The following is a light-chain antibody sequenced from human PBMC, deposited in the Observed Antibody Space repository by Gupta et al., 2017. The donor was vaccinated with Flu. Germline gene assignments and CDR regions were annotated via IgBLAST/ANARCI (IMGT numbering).Light chain of an antibody. J-gene: IGKJ2*01. CDR2: NAS. Sequence: DIQMTQSPSSLSASVGDRVTITCRASQSVTTYLNWYQQKPGKAPRLLIYNASTLHSGVPSRFGGSGSGTEFTLAINNLQPEDFATYYCQQSSITPQVMYVFGQGTKLEIK. CDR1: QSVTTY. CDR3: QQSSITPQVMYV. V-gene: IGKV1-39*01.